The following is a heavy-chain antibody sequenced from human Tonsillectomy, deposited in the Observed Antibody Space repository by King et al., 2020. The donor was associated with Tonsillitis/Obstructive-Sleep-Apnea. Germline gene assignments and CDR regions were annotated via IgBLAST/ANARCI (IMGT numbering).Heavy chain of an antibody. CDR3: ARGGRYCSSTSCSDFDY. D-gene: IGHD2-2*01. CDR2: INHSGST. J-gene: IGHJ4*02. CDR1: GGSFIGYY. V-gene: IGHV4-34*01. Sequence: VQLQQWGAGLLKPSETLSLTCAVYGGSFIGYYWSWIRQTPGKGLEWIGEINHSGSTNYNPSLNSRVTISVDTSKNQFSLKLGSVTAADTAVYYCARGGRYCSSTSCSDFDYWGQGTLVTVSS.